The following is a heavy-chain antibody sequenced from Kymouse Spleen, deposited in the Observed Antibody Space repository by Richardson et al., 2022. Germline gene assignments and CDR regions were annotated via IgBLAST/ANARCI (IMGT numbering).Heavy chain of an antibody. V-gene: IGHV3-30*18. CDR1: GFTFSSYG. CDR2: ISYDGSNK. Sequence: QVQLVESGGGVVQPGRSLRLSCAASGFTFSSYGMHWVRQAPGKGLEWVAVISYDGSNKYYADSVKGRFTISRDNSKNTLYLQMNSLRAEDTAVYYCAKGGSSYCSSTSCYEEYWGQGTLVTVSS. CDR3: AKGGSSYCSSTSCYEEY. D-gene: IGHD2-2*02. J-gene: IGHJ4*02.